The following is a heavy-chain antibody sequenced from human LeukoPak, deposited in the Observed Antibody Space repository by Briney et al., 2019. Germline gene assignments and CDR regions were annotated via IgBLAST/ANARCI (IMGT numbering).Heavy chain of an antibody. CDR2: IYYSGST. D-gene: IGHD3-10*01. CDR3: ASPGRGVIAPFDY. Sequence: SETLSLTCTVSGSSISNYYWGWIRQAPGKGLEWIGSIYYSGSTYYNPSLKSRVTISVDTSKNQFSLKLSSVTAADTAVYYCASPGRGVIAPFDYWGQGTLVTVSS. CDR1: GSSISNYY. J-gene: IGHJ4*02. V-gene: IGHV4-39*07.